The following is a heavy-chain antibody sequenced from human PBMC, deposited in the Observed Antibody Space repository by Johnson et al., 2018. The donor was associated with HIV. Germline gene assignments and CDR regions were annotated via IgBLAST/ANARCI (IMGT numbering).Heavy chain of an antibody. Sequence: QVQLVASGGGVVQPGSSLRLSCVASGFTFSSYGMHWVLQAPGKGLEWVAFIRYDGSNKYYADSVTGRFTISRDNSKTTLYLQMNSLRAEDTAVYYCARDEPYNLNAFDIWGQGTMVTVSS. CDR2: IRYDGSNK. V-gene: IGHV3-30*02. J-gene: IGHJ3*02. D-gene: IGHD5-24*01. CDR3: ARDEPYNLNAFDI. CDR1: GFTFSSYG.